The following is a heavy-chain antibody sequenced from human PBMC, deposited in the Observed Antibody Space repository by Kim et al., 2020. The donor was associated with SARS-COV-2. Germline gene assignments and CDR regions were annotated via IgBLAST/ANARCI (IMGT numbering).Heavy chain of an antibody. CDR1: GGTFSSYA. D-gene: IGHD2-15*01. Sequence: SVKVSCKASGGTFSSYAISWVRQAPGQGLEWMGGIIPIFGTANYAQKFQGRVTITADESTSTAYMELGSLRSEDTAVYYCARGRPGGPSRLVVAAQNYYYYYYGLDVWGQGTTVTVSS. J-gene: IGHJ6*02. CDR3: ARGRPGGPSRLVVAAQNYYYYYYGLDV. V-gene: IGHV1-69*13. CDR2: IIPIFGTA.